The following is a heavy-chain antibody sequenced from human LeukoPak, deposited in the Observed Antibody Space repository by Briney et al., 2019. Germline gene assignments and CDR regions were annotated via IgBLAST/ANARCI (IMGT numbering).Heavy chain of an antibody. J-gene: IGHJ4*02. D-gene: IGHD1-1*01. V-gene: IGHV1-2*02. Sequence: GASVKVSCKSSGFTFSDHYIHWVRQAPGQGLEWMAYISPHSTYRSSAEKFQGRVTMTRDTSMNTVYMELTGLTSDDTAVYYCAREGTDILPKDFDAWGQGTLVTVSS. CDR1: GFTFSDHY. CDR3: AREGTDILPKDFDA. CDR2: ISPHSTYR.